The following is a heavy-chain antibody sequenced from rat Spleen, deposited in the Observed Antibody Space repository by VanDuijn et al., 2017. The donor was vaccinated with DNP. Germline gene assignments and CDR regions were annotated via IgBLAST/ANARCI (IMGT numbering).Heavy chain of an antibody. CDR2: ISYSGST. CDR3: AGRPPPTRGPFDY. V-gene: IGHV3-1*01. J-gene: IGHJ2*01. D-gene: IGHD1-4*01. Sequence: EVQLQESGPGLVKPSQSLSLTCSVTGYSLTRNYWGWIRKFPGNKMEWIGHISYSGSTSYNPSLKSRISITRDTSKNQFFLQLNSVTTEDTATYYCAGRPPPTRGPFDYWGQGVMVTVSS. CDR1: GYSLTRNY.